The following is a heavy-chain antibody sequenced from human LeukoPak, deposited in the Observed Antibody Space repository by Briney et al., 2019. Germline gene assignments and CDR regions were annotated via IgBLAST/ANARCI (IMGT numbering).Heavy chain of an antibody. D-gene: IGHD3-22*01. CDR2: IYHSGST. J-gene: IGHJ4*02. CDR3: ARGYYDSRGYSADFDY. V-gene: IGHV4-38-2*02. Sequence: SETLSLTCTVSGCSISSGYYWGWIRQPPGKGLEWIGSIYHSGSTYYNPSLKSRVTISVDTSKNQFSLKLISVTAADTAVYYCARGYYDSRGYSADFDYWGQGTLVTVSS. CDR1: GCSISSGYY.